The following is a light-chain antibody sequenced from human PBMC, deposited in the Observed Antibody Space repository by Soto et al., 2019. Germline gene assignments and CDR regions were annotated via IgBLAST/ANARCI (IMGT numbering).Light chain of an antibody. CDR1: NIGSRS. CDR3: QVWDSRSDHKVV. Sequence: SYELTQPPSVSVAPGQTARITCGGNNIGSRSVHWYQQKPGQAPVVVVYDDSDRPSGIPERFSGSNSGNTATLTISGVEAGDEADYFCQVWDSRSDHKVVLGGGTKLTVL. CDR2: DDS. V-gene: IGLV3-21*02. J-gene: IGLJ2*01.